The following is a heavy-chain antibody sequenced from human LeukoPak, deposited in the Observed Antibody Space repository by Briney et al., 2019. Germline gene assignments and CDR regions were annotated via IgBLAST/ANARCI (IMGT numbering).Heavy chain of an antibody. CDR1: GYTFTSYG. D-gene: IGHD3-22*01. CDR3: AREFMESRAMIGPYTLGLYGGSHLDY. Sequence: GASVKLSRKASGYTFTSYGFRWVRQPPGQGLEWVGWISAYNGNKNYAQKLQGRVTMTTDTSTSTAYMKLRSLRSDDTAVYYCAREFMESRAMIGPYTLGLYGGSHLDYWGQGTLVTASS. V-gene: IGHV1-18*01. CDR2: ISAYNGNK. J-gene: IGHJ4*02.